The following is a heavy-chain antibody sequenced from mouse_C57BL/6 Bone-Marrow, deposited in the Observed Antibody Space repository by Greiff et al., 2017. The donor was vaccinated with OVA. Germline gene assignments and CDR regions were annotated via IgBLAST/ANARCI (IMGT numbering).Heavy chain of an antibody. J-gene: IGHJ3*01. Sequence: QVQLKQSGAELARPGASVKLSCKASGYTFTSYGISWVKQRTGQGLEWIGEIYPRSGNTYYNEKFKGKATLTADKSSSTAYMELRSLTSEDSAVYFCAREKPRGAYWGQGTLVTVSA. CDR3: AREKPRGAY. CDR2: IYPRSGNT. CDR1: GYTFTSYG. V-gene: IGHV1-81*01.